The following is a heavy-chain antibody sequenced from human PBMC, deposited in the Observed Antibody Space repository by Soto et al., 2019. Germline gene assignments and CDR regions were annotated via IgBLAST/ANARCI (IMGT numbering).Heavy chain of an antibody. CDR3: AADRSDYDILSGTTNWYFDL. J-gene: IGHJ2*01. Sequence: QMQLVQSGPEVKKPGTSVKVACKASGFTCPRSAMQWVRPARGKGLAWIGGFVVGSGHTNYAQKFQERVTVTRDMSTSTAYMERSSLRSEDTAVYYCAADRSDYDILSGTTNWYFDLWGRGTLVTVSS. CDR2: FVVGSGHT. CDR1: GFTCPRSA. V-gene: IGHV1-58*02. D-gene: IGHD3-9*01.